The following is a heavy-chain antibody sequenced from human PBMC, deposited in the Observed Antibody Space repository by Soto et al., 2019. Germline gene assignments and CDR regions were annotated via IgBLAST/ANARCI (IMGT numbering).Heavy chain of an antibody. CDR1: GGSMSSSSYY. CDR2: IYYSGST. J-gene: IGHJ5*02. V-gene: IGHV4-39*01. CDR3: ARHQSHSSSYVDP. D-gene: IGHD6-13*01. Sequence: PSETLSLTCTVSGGSMSSSSYYWGWIRQPPGKGLEWIGSIYYSGSTYYNPSLKSRVTISVDTSKNQFSLKLSSVTAADTAVYYCARHQSHSSSYVDPWGQGTLVTVSS.